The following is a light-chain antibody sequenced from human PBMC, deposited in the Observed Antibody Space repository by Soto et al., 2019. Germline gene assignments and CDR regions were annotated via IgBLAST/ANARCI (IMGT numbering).Light chain of an antibody. J-gene: IGKJ5*01. CDR2: GAS. Sequence: ETVLTQSPATLSVSPGERVTLSCRASQSISSDLSWFQQKPGQPPRLLIYGASTRVTDIPARFSGSGSGTEFTLTISSLQPEDFAVYYCQHHYNWPITFGQGTRLEIK. CDR1: QSISSD. CDR3: QHHYNWPIT. V-gene: IGKV3-15*01.